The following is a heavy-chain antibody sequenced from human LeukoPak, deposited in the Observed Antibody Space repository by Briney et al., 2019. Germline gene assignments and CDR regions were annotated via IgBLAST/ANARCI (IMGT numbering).Heavy chain of an antibody. CDR3: AKNSGYSYGSYFDY. Sequence: PGGSLRLSCAASGFTFSSYGMHWVRRAPGKGLEWVAFIRYDGSNKYYADSVKGRFTISRDNSKNTLYLQMNSLRAEDTAVYYCAKNSGYSYGSYFDYWGQGTLVTVSS. J-gene: IGHJ4*02. V-gene: IGHV3-30*02. CDR2: IRYDGSNK. CDR1: GFTFSSYG. D-gene: IGHD5-18*01.